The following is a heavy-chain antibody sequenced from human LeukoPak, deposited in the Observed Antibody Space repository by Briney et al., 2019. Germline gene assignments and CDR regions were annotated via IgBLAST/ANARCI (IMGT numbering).Heavy chain of an antibody. CDR3: AKESGKFDY. CDR2: ISADGGST. Sequence: PGGSLRLSCVASGLTFHDYAMHWVRQAPGKGLEWVSLISADGGSTFYADSVRGRFSISRDNSKNSRYLQMNSLRTEDTAMYYCAKESGKFDYWGQGTLVAVSS. J-gene: IGHJ4*02. V-gene: IGHV3-43*02. CDR1: GLTFHDYA.